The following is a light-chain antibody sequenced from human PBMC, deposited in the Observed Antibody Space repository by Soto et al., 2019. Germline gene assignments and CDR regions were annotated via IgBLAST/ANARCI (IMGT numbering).Light chain of an antibody. J-gene: IGKJ4*01. Sequence: DIQMTQSPSTLSSSVGDTVTITCRASQSVSSWLVWYQQKPGKAPKLLIYYASSLESGVPARFSGSGSGTEFTLTISRLQPDDFAPYYCQQYTSYFLTFGGGTKVEIK. CDR1: QSVSSW. CDR2: YAS. V-gene: IGKV1-5*01. CDR3: QQYTSYFLT.